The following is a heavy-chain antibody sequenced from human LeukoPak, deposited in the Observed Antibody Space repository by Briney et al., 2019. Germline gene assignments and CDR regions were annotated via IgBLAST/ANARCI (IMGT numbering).Heavy chain of an antibody. V-gene: IGHV1-46*01. D-gene: IGHD2-2*01. Sequence: GASVKVSCKASGYTFTSYYMHWVRQAPGQGLEWMGIINPSGGSTSYAQKFQGRVIMTRDTSTSTVYMELSSLRSEDTAVYYCARGVKYQLLLGDNWFDPWGQGTLVTVSS. CDR1: GYTFTSYY. CDR2: INPSGGST. J-gene: IGHJ5*02. CDR3: ARGVKYQLLLGDNWFDP.